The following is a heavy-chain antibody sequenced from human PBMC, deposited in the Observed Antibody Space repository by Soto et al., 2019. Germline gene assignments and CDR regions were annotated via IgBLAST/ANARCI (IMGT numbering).Heavy chain of an antibody. Sequence: GGSLRLSCAASGFTFSSYGMHWVRQAPGKGLEWVAVIWYDGSNKYYADSVKGRFTISRDNSKNTLYLQMNSLRAEDTAVYYCARGSSLYYSSGWYYGYWGQGTLVTVSS. CDR2: IWYDGSNK. V-gene: IGHV3-33*01. J-gene: IGHJ4*02. D-gene: IGHD6-19*01. CDR1: GFTFSSYG. CDR3: ARGSSLYYSSGWYYGY.